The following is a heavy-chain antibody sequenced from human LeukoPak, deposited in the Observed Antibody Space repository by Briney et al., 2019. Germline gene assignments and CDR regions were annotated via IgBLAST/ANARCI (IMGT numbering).Heavy chain of an antibody. J-gene: IGHJ6*02. Sequence: PSETLSLTCTVSGVSISSYYWSWIRQPPGKGLEWIGSIYHSGSTYYNSSLQSRVTISVDTSKNQFSLKLSSVTAADTAVYYCAGWELLHGMDVWGQGTTVTVSS. D-gene: IGHD1-26*01. V-gene: IGHV4-59*01. CDR1: GVSISSYY. CDR2: IYHSGST. CDR3: AGWELLHGMDV.